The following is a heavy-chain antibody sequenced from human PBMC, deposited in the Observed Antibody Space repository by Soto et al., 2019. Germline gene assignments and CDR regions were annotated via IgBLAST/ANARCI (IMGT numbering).Heavy chain of an antibody. V-gene: IGHV3-23*01. CDR2: ISGSGGST. Sequence: EVQLLESGGGLVQPGGSLRLSCAASGFTFSSYAMSWVRQAPGKGLEWVSAISGSGGSTYYADSVKGRFTISRDNSKNTLYLQMNSLRAEDTAVYYCAKAGWPETPFERGYYMDVWGKGTTVTVSS. D-gene: IGHD6-19*01. CDR3: AKAGWPETPFERGYYMDV. J-gene: IGHJ6*03. CDR1: GFTFSSYA.